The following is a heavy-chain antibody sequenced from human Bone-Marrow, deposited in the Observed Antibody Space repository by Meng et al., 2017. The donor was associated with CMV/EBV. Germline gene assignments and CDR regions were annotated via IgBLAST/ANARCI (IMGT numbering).Heavy chain of an antibody. CDR2: IYHDEGT. D-gene: IGHD3-22*01. V-gene: IGHV4-38-2*02. Sequence: SETLSLTCTVSGYSISSGYYWGWIRQPPGKGLQWIGSIYHDEGTYYNPSLKSRVTISVDPSKNQFSLRLRSVTAADTAVYYCAGNYYDSSGYYWLWQVDYWGQGTLVTVSS. J-gene: IGHJ4*02. CDR3: AGNYYDSSGYYWLWQVDY. CDR1: GYSISSGYY.